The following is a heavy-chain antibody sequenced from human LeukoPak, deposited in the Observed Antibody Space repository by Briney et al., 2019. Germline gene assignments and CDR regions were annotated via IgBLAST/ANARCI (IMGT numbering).Heavy chain of an antibody. J-gene: IGHJ6*02. CDR2: IYSGGNT. CDR1: GFTFSSYE. Sequence: TGGSLRLSCAASGFTFSSYEMNWVRQAPGKGLEWVSVIYSGGNTYYADSVKGRFTISRDSSKNTLYLQMNSLRAEDTAVYYCARDTVTTFRFRDYYYYGMDVWGQGTTVTVSS. D-gene: IGHD4-17*01. V-gene: IGHV3-53*01. CDR3: ARDTVTTFRFRDYYYYGMDV.